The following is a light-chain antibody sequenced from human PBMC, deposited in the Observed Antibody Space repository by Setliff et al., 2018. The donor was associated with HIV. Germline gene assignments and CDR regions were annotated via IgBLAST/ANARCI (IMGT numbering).Light chain of an antibody. J-gene: IGLJ1*01. Sequence: QSALTQPASVSGSPGQSITISCTGTSSDVGGYNYVSWYQQHPGKAPQLMISEVSNRPSGVSNRFSGSKSDNTASLTISGLQAEDEADYFCSSFTTTTTLVFGTGTKVTVL. V-gene: IGLV2-14*01. CDR3: SSFTTTTTLV. CDR1: SSDVGGYNY. CDR2: EVS.